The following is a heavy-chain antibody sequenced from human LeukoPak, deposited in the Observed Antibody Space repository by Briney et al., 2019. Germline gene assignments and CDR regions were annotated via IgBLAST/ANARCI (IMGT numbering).Heavy chain of an antibody. V-gene: IGHV4-34*01. CDR1: GGSFSGYY. D-gene: IGHD6-19*01. CDR2: INHSGGT. CDR3: ARVPIAVAEGFGMDV. J-gene: IGHJ6*02. Sequence: PSETLSLTCAVYGGSFSGYYWSWTRQPPGKGLEWIGEINHSGGTNYNPSLKSRVTISVDTSKNQFSLRLSSVTAADTAVYYCARVPIAVAEGFGMDVWGQGTTVTVSS.